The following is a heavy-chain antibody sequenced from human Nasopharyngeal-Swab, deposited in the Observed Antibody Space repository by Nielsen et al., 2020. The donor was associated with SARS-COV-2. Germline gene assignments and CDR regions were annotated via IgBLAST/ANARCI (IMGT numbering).Heavy chain of an antibody. Sequence: SETLSLTCTVSGGSVSSGSYYWSWIRQPPGKGLGWIGYIYYSGSTNYNPSLKSRVTISVDTSKNQFSLKLSSVTAADTAVYYCARVGAAAGRGENYYYYYGMDVWGQGTTVTVSS. D-gene: IGHD6-13*01. J-gene: IGHJ6*02. CDR3: ARVGAAAGRGENYYYYYGMDV. CDR1: GGSVSSGSYY. V-gene: IGHV4-61*01. CDR2: IYYSGST.